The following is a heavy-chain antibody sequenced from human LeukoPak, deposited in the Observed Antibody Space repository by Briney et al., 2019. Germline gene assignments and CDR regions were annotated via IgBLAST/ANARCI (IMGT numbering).Heavy chain of an antibody. V-gene: IGHV3-7*02. D-gene: IGHD2-21*02. CDR2: IKEDGSDK. J-gene: IGHJ3*02. CDR3: ATFRGDGALDI. Sequence: PGGSLRLSCAASGFTFSSYWMSWVRQAPGKGLEWVANIKEDGSDKYYVDSVKGRFTMSRDNAKNSLYLQMNSLRGEDTAVYYCATFRGDGALDIWVQGTMVTVSS. CDR1: GFTFSSYW.